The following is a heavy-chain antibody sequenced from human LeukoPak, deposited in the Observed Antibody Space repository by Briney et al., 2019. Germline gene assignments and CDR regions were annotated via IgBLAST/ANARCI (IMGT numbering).Heavy chain of an antibody. V-gene: IGHV1-2*02. J-gene: IGHJ2*01. CDR1: GYTFTGYY. CDR3: ARAALDYGDYAPFWYFDL. CDR2: INPNSGGT. Sequence: ASVKVSCKASGYTFTGYYMHWVRQAPGQGLEWMGWINPNSGGTNYAQKFQGRVTMTRDTSISTAYMELSRLRSDDTAVYYCARAALDYGDYAPFWYFDLWGRGTLVTVSS. D-gene: IGHD4-17*01.